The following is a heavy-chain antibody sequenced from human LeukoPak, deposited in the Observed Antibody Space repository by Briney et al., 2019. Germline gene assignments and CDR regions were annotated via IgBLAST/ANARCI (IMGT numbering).Heavy chain of an antibody. CDR3: ARGFIAPAGPLSAVDY. D-gene: IGHD6-13*01. Sequence: ASVTVSCKASGYTFTNSGTSWVRQAPGQGLEWMGWISAYNGNTNFEQKLQGRVTFTTDTSTSTAYMELRSLRSDDTAVYYCARGFIAPAGPLSAVDYWGQGTLVTVSS. CDR2: ISAYNGNT. CDR1: GYTFTNSG. V-gene: IGHV1-18*01. J-gene: IGHJ4*02.